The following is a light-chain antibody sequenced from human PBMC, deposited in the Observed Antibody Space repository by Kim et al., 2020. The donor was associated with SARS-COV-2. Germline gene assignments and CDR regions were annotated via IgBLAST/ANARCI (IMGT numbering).Light chain of an antibody. CDR1: QSVLYSSNNKNY. J-gene: IGKJ5*01. CDR3: QQYYRTPIT. CDR2: WAS. V-gene: IGKV4-1*01. Sequence: DIVMTQSPDSLAVSLGERATINCKSSQSVLYSSNNKNYLAWYQQKPGQPPKLLIYWASTRESGVPDRFSGSGSGTDFTLTIGSLQAENVAVYYCQQYYRTPITFGQGTRRGIK.